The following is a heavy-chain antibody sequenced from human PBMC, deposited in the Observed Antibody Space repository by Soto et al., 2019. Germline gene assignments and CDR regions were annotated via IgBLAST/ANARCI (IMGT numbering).Heavy chain of an antibody. Sequence: QITLKESGPTLVKPTQTLTLTCTFSGFSLRTSGVGVGWIRQPPGKALEWLALIYWDDDKRYSPSLKSRLTITKXXSXNXXVLAMTNMDPVDTATYYCARMYYYGSGSYYHGFDYWGQGTLVTVSS. CDR3: ARMYYYGSGSYYHGFDY. J-gene: IGHJ4*02. V-gene: IGHV2-5*02. D-gene: IGHD3-10*01. CDR2: IYWDDDK. CDR1: GFSLRTSGVG.